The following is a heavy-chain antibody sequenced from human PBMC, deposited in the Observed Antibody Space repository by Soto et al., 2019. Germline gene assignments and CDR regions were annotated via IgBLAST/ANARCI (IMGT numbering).Heavy chain of an antibody. CDR3: ARVRGIAASKNPIGYFDY. CDR1: GYTFTSYG. Sequence: ASVKVSCKASGYTFTSYGISWVRQAPGQGLEWMGWISAYNGNTNYAQKLQGRVTMTTDTSTSTAYMELRSLRSDDTAVYYCARVRGIAASKNPIGYFDYWGQGTLVTVSS. CDR2: ISAYNGNT. J-gene: IGHJ4*02. D-gene: IGHD6-13*01. V-gene: IGHV1-18*01.